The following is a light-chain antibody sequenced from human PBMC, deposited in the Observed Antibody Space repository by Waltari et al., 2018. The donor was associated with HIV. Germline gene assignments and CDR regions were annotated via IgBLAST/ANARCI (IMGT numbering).Light chain of an antibody. Sequence: QSALTQPASVSGSPGQSITISCTGTTSDVGSYNLLSWYQQPPGKAPQLMSDGVSKRPAGVANRFSGSKSGNTASLTISGLQAEDEADYYCCAYAGRSTPGVFGGGTKLTVL. CDR3: CAYAGRSTPGV. J-gene: IGLJ3*02. V-gene: IGLV2-23*02. CDR2: GVS. CDR1: TSDVGSYNL.